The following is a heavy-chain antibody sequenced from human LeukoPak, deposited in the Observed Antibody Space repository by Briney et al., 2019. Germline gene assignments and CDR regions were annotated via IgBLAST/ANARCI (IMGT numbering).Heavy chain of an antibody. D-gene: IGHD3-22*01. CDR3: AREPSDYYDSSGPYAFDI. Sequence: GGSLRLSCAASGFTFSSYAMHWVRQAPGKGLEWVAVISYDGSNKYYADSVKGRFTISRDNSKNTLYLQMNSLRAEDTAVYYCAREPSDYYDSSGPYAFDIWGQGTMVTVSS. V-gene: IGHV3-30*04. CDR2: ISYDGSNK. J-gene: IGHJ3*02. CDR1: GFTFSSYA.